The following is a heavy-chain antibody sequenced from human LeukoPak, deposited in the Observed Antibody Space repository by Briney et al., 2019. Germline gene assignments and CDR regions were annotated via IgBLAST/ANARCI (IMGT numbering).Heavy chain of an antibody. CDR2: IYSGGTT. Sequence: ETLSLTCTVSGVSFTSYYWSWIRQPPGKGLEWVSVIYSGGTTYYADSVKGRFTISRDNSKNTLYLQMNSLRAEDTAVYYCARDRGGSRSDCWGQGTLVTVSS. D-gene: IGHD6-13*01. J-gene: IGHJ4*02. CDR1: GVSFTSYY. CDR3: ARDRGGSRSDC. V-gene: IGHV3-66*01.